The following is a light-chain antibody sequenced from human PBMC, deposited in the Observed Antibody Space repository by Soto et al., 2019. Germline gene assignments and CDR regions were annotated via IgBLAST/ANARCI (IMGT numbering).Light chain of an antibody. Sequence: QSVLTQPPSVSGAPGRRVTISCTGSSSNIGAYYDVHWYQQVPGTAPKLLIFSNTNRPSGVPDRFSGSKSGTSASLAITGLQAEDEADYYCQSYDTSLRDYVFGTGTKVTVL. V-gene: IGLV1-40*01. CDR2: SNT. J-gene: IGLJ1*01. CDR1: SSNIGAYYD. CDR3: QSYDTSLRDYV.